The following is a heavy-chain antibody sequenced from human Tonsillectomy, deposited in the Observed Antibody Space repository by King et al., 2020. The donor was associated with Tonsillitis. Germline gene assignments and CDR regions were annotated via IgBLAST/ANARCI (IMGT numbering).Heavy chain of an antibody. D-gene: IGHD1-26*01. V-gene: IGHV1-2*02. CDR1: GYIFIDYY. CDR3: ARTWELPPGAFDI. Sequence: QLVQSGAEVKKPGASVKVSCQASGYIFIDYYMHWVRQAPGQGLEWMGWINPNNGGTKYAQKFQGRVTMTRDTSISTAYMELSWLRSDDTAVYYCARTWELPPGAFDIWGQGTLVTVSS. CDR2: INPNNGGT. J-gene: IGHJ3*02.